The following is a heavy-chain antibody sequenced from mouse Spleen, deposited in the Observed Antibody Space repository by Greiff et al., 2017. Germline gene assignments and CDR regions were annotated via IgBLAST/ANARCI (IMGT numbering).Heavy chain of an antibody. CDR1: GFSLTSYG. D-gene: IGHD2-1*01. V-gene: IGHV2-9*02. CDR3: ARENYGNYGAWFAY. CDR2: IWAGGST. J-gene: IGHJ3*01. Sequence: VKVVESGPGLVAPSQSLSITCTVSGFSLTSYGVHWVRQPPGKGLEWLGVIWAGGSTNYNSALMSRLSISKDNSKSQVFLKMNSLQTDDTAMYYCARENYGNYGAWFAYWGQGTLVTVSA.